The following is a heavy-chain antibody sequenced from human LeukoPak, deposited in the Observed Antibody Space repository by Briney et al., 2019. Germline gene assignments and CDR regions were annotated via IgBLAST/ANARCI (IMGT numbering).Heavy chain of an antibody. V-gene: IGHV1-8*01. CDR1: GYTFTSYD. CDR3: ARGVGSGRYSYYYYYYYMDV. D-gene: IGHD3-10*01. CDR2: MNPNSGNT. Sequence: ASVKVSCKASGYTFTSYDINWVRQATGQGLEWMGWMNPNSGNTGYAQKFQGRVTMTRNTSISTAYMELGRLRSEDTAVYYCARGVGSGRYSYYYYYYYMDVWGKGTTVTVPS. J-gene: IGHJ6*03.